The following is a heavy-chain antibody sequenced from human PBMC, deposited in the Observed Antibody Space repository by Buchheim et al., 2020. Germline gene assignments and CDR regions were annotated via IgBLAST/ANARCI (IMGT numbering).Heavy chain of an antibody. D-gene: IGHD4-17*01. CDR1: GGTFSSYA. CDR2: IIPILGIA. CDR3: ARDMLGYGDLPSHWYFDL. Sequence: QVQLVQSGAEVKKPGSSVKVSCKASGGTFSSYAISWVRQAPGQGLEWMGRIIPILGIANYAQKFQGRVTITADKSTSTAYMELSSLRSEDTAVYYCARDMLGYGDLPSHWYFDLWGRGTL. J-gene: IGHJ2*01. V-gene: IGHV1-69*04.